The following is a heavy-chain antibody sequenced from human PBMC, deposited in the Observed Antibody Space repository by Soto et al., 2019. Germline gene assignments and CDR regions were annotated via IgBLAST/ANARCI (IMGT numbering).Heavy chain of an antibody. CDR2: ISSSSSTI. CDR3: ARDGSGWTYNWFDP. Sequence: EVQLVESGGGLVQPGGSLRLSCAASGFTFSSYSMNWVRQAPGKGLEWVSYISSSSSTIYYADSVKGRFTISRDNAKNSLYLQMNRLRAEDTAVYYWARDGSGWTYNWFDPWGQGTLVTVSS. V-gene: IGHV3-48*01. D-gene: IGHD2-15*01. J-gene: IGHJ5*02. CDR1: GFTFSSYS.